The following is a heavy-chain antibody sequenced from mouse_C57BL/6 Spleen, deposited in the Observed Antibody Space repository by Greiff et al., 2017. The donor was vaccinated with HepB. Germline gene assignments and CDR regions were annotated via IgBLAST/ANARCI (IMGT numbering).Heavy chain of an antibody. CDR2: IYPGDGDT. CDR3: ARLDSSGYVDFDY. V-gene: IGHV1-82*01. Sequence: VQLQQSGPELVKPGASVKISCKASGYAFSSSWMNWVKQRPGKGLEWIGRIYPGDGDTNYNGKFKGKATLTADKSSSTAYMQLSSLTSEDSAVYFCARLDSSGYVDFDYWGQGTTLTVSS. D-gene: IGHD3-2*02. J-gene: IGHJ2*01. CDR1: GYAFSSSW.